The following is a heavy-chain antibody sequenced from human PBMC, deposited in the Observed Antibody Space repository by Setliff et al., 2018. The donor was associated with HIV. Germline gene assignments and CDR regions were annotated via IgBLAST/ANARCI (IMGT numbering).Heavy chain of an antibody. CDR3: ARRYYYDSSGYYYPYDAFDI. J-gene: IGHJ3*02. Sequence: GESLKISCKGSGYSFTTYWIGWVRQMPGKGLEWMGIIYPGDSDTRYSPSFQGQVTISADKSISTAYLQWSNLKASDTAMYYCARRYYYDSSGYYYPYDAFDIWGQGTMVTV. V-gene: IGHV5-51*01. D-gene: IGHD3-22*01. CDR2: IYPGDSDT. CDR1: GYSFTTYW.